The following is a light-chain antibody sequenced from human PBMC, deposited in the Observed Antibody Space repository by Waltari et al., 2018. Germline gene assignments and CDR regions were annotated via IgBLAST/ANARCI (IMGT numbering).Light chain of an antibody. Sequence: EVVMTQSPVTLSVSPGERATLSCRASQSVSGDLAWYQQKPGQAPRLLIYGASTRATGIPVRFSGSGSGTEFTLTISSLQAEDVAVYYCQQYSNTPYTFGQGTKLEIK. CDR3: QQYSNTPYT. CDR1: QSVSGD. CDR2: GAS. V-gene: IGKV3-15*01. J-gene: IGKJ2*01.